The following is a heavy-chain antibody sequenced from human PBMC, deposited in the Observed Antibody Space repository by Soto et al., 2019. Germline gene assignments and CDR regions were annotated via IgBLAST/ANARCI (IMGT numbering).Heavy chain of an antibody. V-gene: IGHV1-69*12. J-gene: IGHJ4*02. CDR3: ARHGGAQPDDYFDY. CDR2: IIPIFGTA. Sequence: QVQLVQSGAEVKKPGSSVKVSCKASGGTFSSYAISWVRQAPGQGLEWMGGIIPIFGTANYAQKFQGRVTITADESTSTAYKELSSLRSEDTAVYYCARHGGAQPDDYFDYWGQGTLVTVSS. CDR1: GGTFSSYA. D-gene: IGHD3-10*01.